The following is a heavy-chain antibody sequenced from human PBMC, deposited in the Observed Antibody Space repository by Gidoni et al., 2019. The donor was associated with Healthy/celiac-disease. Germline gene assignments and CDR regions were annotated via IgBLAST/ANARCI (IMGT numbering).Heavy chain of an antibody. J-gene: IGHJ5*02. CDR2: ISSSSSTI. Sequence: EVQLVESGGGLVQPGGSLRLSCEASGHTFSSCRLHWVRQAPGKGLVWVFYISSSSSTIYYADSVKGRFPISRDNAKNSLYLQMNSLRAEDTAVYYCAREGGYCTNGVCYTCWFDPWGQGTLVTVSS. CDR1: GHTFSSCR. CDR3: AREGGYCTNGVCYTCWFDP. V-gene: IGHV3-48*01. D-gene: IGHD2-8*01.